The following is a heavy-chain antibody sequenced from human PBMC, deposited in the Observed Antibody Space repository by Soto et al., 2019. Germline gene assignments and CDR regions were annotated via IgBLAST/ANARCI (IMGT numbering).Heavy chain of an antibody. J-gene: IGHJ4*02. V-gene: IGHV3-33*06. CDR1: GFSFRNFG. D-gene: IGHD4-17*01. CDR2: IWYDGSRE. CDR3: AKNHNYPGFSGQYYGDGGFDS. Sequence: QVQLVESGGGVVQPGTSLRLSCAASGFSFRNFGMHWVRQAPGKGLEWVAVIWYDGSRESYAESVKDRFTISRDSSRSTLDLHMSSLRAEDTAVYYCAKNHNYPGFSGQYYGDGGFDSWGQGTLVTVAS.